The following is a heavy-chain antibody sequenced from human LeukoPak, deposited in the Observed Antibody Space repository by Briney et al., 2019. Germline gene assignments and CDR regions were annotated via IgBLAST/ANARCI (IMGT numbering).Heavy chain of an antibody. CDR1: GGSITNY. CDR3: AGGRGSSGWFDY. J-gene: IGHJ4*02. D-gene: IGHD6-19*01. CDR2: IYYTGGT. V-gene: IGHV4-59*01. Sequence: PSETLSLTCTVSGGSITNYWAWIRQPPGKGLEWIGNIYYTGGTKYNPSLRSRVTISVDPSKNQFSLKLSSVTAADTAVYYCAGGRGSSGWFDYWGQGTLVTVSS.